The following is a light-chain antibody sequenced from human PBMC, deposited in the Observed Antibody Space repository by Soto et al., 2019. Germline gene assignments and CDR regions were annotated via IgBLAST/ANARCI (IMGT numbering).Light chain of an antibody. Sequence: DIQMAWSPSTLSVSIKNRNNITCLASQSISSLLAWYQQKPGKAPKLLIYKASSLESGVPSRLSGSGSGTEFTLTISSLQPDDFATYYCQQYNSYPLTFGGGTKVDIK. CDR2: KAS. CDR1: QSISSL. CDR3: QQYNSYPLT. J-gene: IGKJ4*01. V-gene: IGKV1-5*03.